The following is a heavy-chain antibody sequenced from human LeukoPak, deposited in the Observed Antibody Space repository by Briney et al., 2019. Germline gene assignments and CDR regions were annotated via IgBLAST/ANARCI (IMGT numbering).Heavy chain of an antibody. J-gene: IGHJ4*02. Sequence: GGSLRLSCAASGFTFSSYAMHWVRQAPGKGLEWVAVISYDGSNKYYADSVKGRFTISRDNSKNTLYLQMNSLRAEDTAVYYCAKSNHFGVVISPIDYWGQGTLVTVSS. CDR3: AKSNHFGVVISPIDY. CDR2: ISYDGSNK. D-gene: IGHD3-3*01. V-gene: IGHV3-30*18. CDR1: GFTFSSYA.